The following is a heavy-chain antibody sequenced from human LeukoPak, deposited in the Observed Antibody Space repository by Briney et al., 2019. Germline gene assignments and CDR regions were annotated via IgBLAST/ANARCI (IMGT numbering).Heavy chain of an antibody. Sequence: PGGSLRLSCAASGFTFSSYWMSWVRQAPGKGLEWVANIKQDGSERYYVDSVKVRFTISRDNAKNSLYLQMNRLRAEDTAVYYCASWSPYPSFDFWGQGTLVTVSS. CDR1: GFTFSSYW. CDR2: IKQDGSER. J-gene: IGHJ4*02. D-gene: IGHD3-3*01. CDR3: ASWSPYPSFDF. V-gene: IGHV3-7*01.